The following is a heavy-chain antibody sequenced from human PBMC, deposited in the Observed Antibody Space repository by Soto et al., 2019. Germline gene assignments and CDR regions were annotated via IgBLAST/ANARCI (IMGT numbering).Heavy chain of an antibody. CDR1: GFPFSSFG. CDR2: IWYDGSNK. Sequence: QVQLVESGGGVVQPGRSLRLSCAASGFPFSSFGMHWVRQAPGKGLEWVAVIWYDGSNKYYADSVKGRFTISRDNSKNTLYLQMNNPRAEDTAVYYCARDPSSIAAAGRFDYWGQGTLVSVFS. V-gene: IGHV3-33*01. CDR3: ARDPSSIAAAGRFDY. J-gene: IGHJ4*02. D-gene: IGHD6-13*01.